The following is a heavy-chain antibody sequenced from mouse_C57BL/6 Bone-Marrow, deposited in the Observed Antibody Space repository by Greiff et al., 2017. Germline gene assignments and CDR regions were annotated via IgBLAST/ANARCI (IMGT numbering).Heavy chain of an antibody. Sequence: QFQLQQSGAELARPGASVKLSCKASGYTFTSYGISWVKQRTGQGLEWIGEIYPRSGNTYYNEKFKGKATLTADKSSSTAYMELRSLTSEDAAVYCCERYIFYYYGSSNWYFDVWGTGTTVTVSS. D-gene: IGHD1-1*01. CDR2: IYPRSGNT. CDR3: ERYIFYYYGSSNWYFDV. CDR1: GYTFTSYG. J-gene: IGHJ1*03. V-gene: IGHV1-81*01.